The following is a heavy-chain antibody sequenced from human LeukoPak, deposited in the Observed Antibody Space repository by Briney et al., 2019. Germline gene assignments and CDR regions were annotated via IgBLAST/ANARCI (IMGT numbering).Heavy chain of an antibody. Sequence: GGSLRLSCAASGFTVSNYEMNWVRQAPGKGLEWVSFIASDHTTYYADSVKGRYTLSRDNAKNSLYLQMNSLRAEDTAVYYCASNYYYGSGSYLYVYYYYMDVWGKGTTVTVSS. CDR1: GFTVSNYE. J-gene: IGHJ6*03. CDR2: IASDHTT. D-gene: IGHD3-10*01. V-gene: IGHV3-48*03. CDR3: ASNYYYGSGSYLYVYYYYMDV.